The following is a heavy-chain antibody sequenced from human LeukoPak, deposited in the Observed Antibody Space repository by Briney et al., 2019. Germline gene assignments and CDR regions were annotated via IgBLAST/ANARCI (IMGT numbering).Heavy chain of an antibody. CDR3: ARESSGYYYFDY. J-gene: IGHJ4*02. CDR1: GGSISSSSYY. CDR2: IYYSGST. D-gene: IGHD3-22*01. Sequence: SETLSLTCTVSGGSISSSSYYWGWIRQPPGKGLGWIGSIYYSGSTYYNPSLKSRVTISVDTSKNQFSLKLSSVTAADTAVYYCARESSGYYYFDYWGQGTLVTVSS. V-gene: IGHV4-39*02.